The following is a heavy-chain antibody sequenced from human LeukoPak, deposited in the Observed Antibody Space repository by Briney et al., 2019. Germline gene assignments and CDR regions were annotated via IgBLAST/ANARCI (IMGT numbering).Heavy chain of an antibody. J-gene: IGHJ4*02. CDR1: EFTFSSYS. V-gene: IGHV3-30*18. CDR2: ITSDGNNK. Sequence: TGGSLRLSCADSEFTFSSYSMNWVRQAPGKGLEWVAMITSDGNNKYYADSVKDRFTISRDDSKNTLYLQMNSLRDEDTAVYYCAKDKIFRYLDYWGQGALVTVTS. D-gene: IGHD2/OR15-2a*01. CDR3: AKDKIFRYLDY.